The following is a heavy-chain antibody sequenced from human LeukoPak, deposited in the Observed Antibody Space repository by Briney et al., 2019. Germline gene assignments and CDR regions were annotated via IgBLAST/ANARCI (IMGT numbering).Heavy chain of an antibody. CDR1: GYTFNSYG. D-gene: IGHD1-26*01. CDR2: ISAYNDNT. Sequence: ASVKVSCKASGYTFNSYGISWVRQAPGQGLEWMGWISAYNDNTYYAQKFQGRVTMTTDTSTSTAYMEVRSLRSDVTAVYYCARDKALVGASDYWGQGTLVTVSS. CDR3: ARDKALVGASDY. J-gene: IGHJ4*02. V-gene: IGHV1-18*01.